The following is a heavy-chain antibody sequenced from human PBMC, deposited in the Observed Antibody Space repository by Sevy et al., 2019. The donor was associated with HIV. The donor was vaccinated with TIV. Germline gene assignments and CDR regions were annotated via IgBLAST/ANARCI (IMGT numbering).Heavy chain of an antibody. CDR3: ARDRYYDASGYYYYYYGLDV. D-gene: IGHD3-22*01. CDR2: ISYDGSNK. Sequence: GGSLRLSCAASGFTFSSYAMHWVRQAPGKGLEWVAVISYDGSNKYYADSVKGRFTISRDNSKNTLYLQMFSLRAEDTAVYYCARDRYYDASGYYYYYYGLDVWGQGTTVTVSS. J-gene: IGHJ6*02. V-gene: IGHV3-30*14. CDR1: GFTFSSYA.